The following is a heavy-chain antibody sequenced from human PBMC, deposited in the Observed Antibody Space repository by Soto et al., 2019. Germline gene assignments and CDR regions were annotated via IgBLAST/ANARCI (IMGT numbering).Heavy chain of an antibody. J-gene: IGHJ4*02. CDR2: ISYDGSNK. Sequence: PGGSLRLSCAASGFIFSNYTMHWVRQAPGKGLEWVAVISYDGSNKYYADSVKGRFTISRDNSKNTLYLQMNSLRAEDTAVYYCARGGQLWPFYYWGQGTLVTVS. V-gene: IGHV3-30-3*01. CDR3: ARGGQLWPFYY. CDR1: GFIFSNYT. D-gene: IGHD3-16*01.